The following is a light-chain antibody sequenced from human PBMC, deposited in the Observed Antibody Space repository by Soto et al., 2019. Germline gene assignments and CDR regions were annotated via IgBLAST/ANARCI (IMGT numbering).Light chain of an antibody. CDR1: SSDVGGYKY. CDR3: SSYTSSSTVV. V-gene: IGLV2-14*01. J-gene: IGLJ2*01. Sequence: QSALTQPASVSGSPGQSITISCTGTSSDVGGYKYVSWYQQHPGKAPKVVIYDVSNRPSGVSNRISGSKSSNTASLTISGLQAEDEADYYCSSYTSSSTVVFGGGTKLTVL. CDR2: DVS.